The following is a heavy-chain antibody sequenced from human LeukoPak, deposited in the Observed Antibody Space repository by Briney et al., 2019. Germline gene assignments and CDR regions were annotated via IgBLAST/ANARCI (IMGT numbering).Heavy chain of an antibody. CDR1: GGTFSSYA. V-gene: IGHV1-69*01. J-gene: IGHJ4*02. CDR2: IIPIFGTA. CDR3: ARAVYDYFWGSYRYYYFDY. D-gene: IGHD3-16*02. Sequence: SVKVSCKASGGTFSSYAISWVRQAPGQGLEWMGGIIPIFGTANYAQKFQGRVTITADESTSTAYMELSSLRSEDTAVYYCARAVYDYFWGSYRYYYFDYWGQGTLITVSS.